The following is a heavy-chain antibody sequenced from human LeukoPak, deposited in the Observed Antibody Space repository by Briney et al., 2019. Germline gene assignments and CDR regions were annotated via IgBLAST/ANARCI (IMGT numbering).Heavy chain of an antibody. CDR3: ARDGRLGEFDI. V-gene: IGHV3-21*01. CDR1: GFIFGSYS. Sequence: PGGSLRLSCTASGFIFGSYSMNWVPQAPGKGREWVSSISSSSSYIYYADSVKGRFTISRDSAKNSLYLQMNRLRAEDTAVYYCARDGRLGEFDIWGQGTMVTVSS. D-gene: IGHD3-10*01. CDR2: ISSSSSYI. J-gene: IGHJ3*02.